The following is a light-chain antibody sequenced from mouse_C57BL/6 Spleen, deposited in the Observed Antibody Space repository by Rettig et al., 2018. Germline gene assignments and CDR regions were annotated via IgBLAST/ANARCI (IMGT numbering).Light chain of an antibody. CDR3: QNGHSFPLT. J-gene: IGKJ5*01. CDR2: YAS. CDR1: QSISAY. Sequence: DIVMTQSPATLSVTPGDRVSLSCRASQSISAYLHWYQQKSHESPRLLIKYASQSISGIPSRFSGSGSGSDFTLSINSVEPEDVGVYYCQNGHSFPLTFGAGTKLELK. V-gene: IGKV5-39*01.